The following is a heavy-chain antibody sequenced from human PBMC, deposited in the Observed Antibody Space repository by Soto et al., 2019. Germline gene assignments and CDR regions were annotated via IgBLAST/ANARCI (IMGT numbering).Heavy chain of an antibody. D-gene: IGHD6-13*01. V-gene: IGHV1-24*01. Sequence: GASVKVSCKVSGHSLAELGIHWVRQAPRKGLEWMGGFDHEDGETVYAQNFQGRVTMTEDTSTDTAYMELSRLRSEGTAVYYCVTKQGWYPYNGFDPWGQGTQVTVSS. J-gene: IGHJ5*02. CDR3: VTKQGWYPYNGFDP. CDR1: GHSLAELG. CDR2: FDHEDGET.